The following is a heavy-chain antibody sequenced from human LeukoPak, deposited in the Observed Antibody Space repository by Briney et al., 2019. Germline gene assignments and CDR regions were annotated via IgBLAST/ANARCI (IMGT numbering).Heavy chain of an antibody. CDR1: GLTFSRYW. V-gene: IGHV3-64D*06. Sequence: GRSLRLSCAASGLTFSRYWLTWVRQAPGKGLEYVSAIRRNGDNTYYADSVKGRFTISRNNSKNTLYLQMSSLRADDTAVYYCVRETGYWGQGTLVTVSS. J-gene: IGHJ4*02. CDR2: IRRNGDNT. CDR3: VRETGY.